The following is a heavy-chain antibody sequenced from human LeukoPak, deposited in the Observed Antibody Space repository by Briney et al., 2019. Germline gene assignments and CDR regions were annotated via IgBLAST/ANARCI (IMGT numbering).Heavy chain of an antibody. CDR3: ARSVNVDTAMVT. D-gene: IGHD5-18*01. V-gene: IGHV5-51*01. J-gene: IGHJ4*02. CDR2: IYPGDSDT. CDR1: GYSFTSYW. Sequence: GQSLKISCKGSGYSFTSYWIGWVRQMPGKARNGMGIIYPGDSDTRYSPSFQGQVTISADKSISTAYLQWSSLKASDTAMYYCARSVNVDTAMVTWGQGTLVTVSS.